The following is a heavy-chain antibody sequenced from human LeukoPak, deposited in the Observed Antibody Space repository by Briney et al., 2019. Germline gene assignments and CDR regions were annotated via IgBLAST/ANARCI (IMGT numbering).Heavy chain of an antibody. CDR2: IYYSGST. CDR1: GGSISSYY. J-gene: IGHJ5*02. Sequence: PSETLSLTCTVSGGSISSYYWSWIRQPPGKGLEWSGYIYYSGSTNYNPSLKSRVTISGDTSKNQFSLKLSSVTAADTAVYYCARHRITMVRGVIDWFDPWGQGTLVTVSS. CDR3: ARHRITMVRGVIDWFDP. V-gene: IGHV4-59*08. D-gene: IGHD3-10*01.